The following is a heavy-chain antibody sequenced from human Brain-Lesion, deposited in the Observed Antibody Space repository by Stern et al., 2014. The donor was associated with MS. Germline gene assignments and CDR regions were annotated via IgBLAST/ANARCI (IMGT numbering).Heavy chain of an antibody. V-gene: IGHV3-7*01. J-gene: IGHJ6*02. CDR2: ITEDGTEK. CDR3: ARVYNTIYGIVTQRGSGMDV. CDR1: GFTFGNYW. D-gene: IGHD3-3*01. Sequence: EMQLVESGGDLVQPGGSLTISCTAAGFTFGNYWMTWVRQAPGKGLAGVANITEDGTEKNYVDSVKGRFTISRDNARNSLYLQMNSLRVEDTALYYCARVYNTIYGIVTQRGSGMDVWGQGTTVIVSS.